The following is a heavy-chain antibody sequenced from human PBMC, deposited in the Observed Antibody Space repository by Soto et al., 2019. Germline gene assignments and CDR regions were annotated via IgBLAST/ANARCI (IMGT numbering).Heavy chain of an antibody. J-gene: IGHJ4*02. Sequence: KPSETLSLTCAVYGGSFSGYYWSWIRQPPGKGLEWIGEINHSGSTNYNPSLKSRVTISVDTSKNQFSLKLSSVTAADTAVYYCAMYYYDSSGYRPFDYWGQGTLVTVSS. D-gene: IGHD3-22*01. CDR3: AMYYYDSSGYRPFDY. CDR2: INHSGST. CDR1: GGSFSGYY. V-gene: IGHV4-34*01.